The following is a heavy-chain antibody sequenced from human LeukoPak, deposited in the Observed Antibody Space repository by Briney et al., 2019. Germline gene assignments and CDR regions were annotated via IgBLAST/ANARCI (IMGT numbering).Heavy chain of an antibody. J-gene: IGHJ4*02. CDR2: ISGSGGST. Sequence: GGSLRLSCAASRFTFSDFAMSWVRQAPGKGLEWVSAISGSGGSTYYADSVKGRFTISRDNSKNTLYLQMNSLRAEDTAVYYCAKDGDSSGYYQALLDYWGQGTLVTVSS. V-gene: IGHV3-23*01. CDR1: RFTFSDFA. CDR3: AKDGDSSGYYQALLDY. D-gene: IGHD3-22*01.